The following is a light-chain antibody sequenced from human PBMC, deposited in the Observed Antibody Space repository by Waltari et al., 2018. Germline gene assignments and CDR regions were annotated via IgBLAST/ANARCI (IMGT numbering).Light chain of an antibody. V-gene: IGKV4-1*01. Sequence: DIVMTQSPEFLAVSLGERATINCKSSQSVFYNSNDKNYLAWYQQKPGQPPKLLIYWASTRQSGVPDRFSGSGYGTDFTLTINSLQAEDVAVYYCQQYYSRRTFGRGTRVEIK. CDR2: WAS. CDR1: QSVFYNSNDKNY. J-gene: IGKJ1*01. CDR3: QQYYSRRT.